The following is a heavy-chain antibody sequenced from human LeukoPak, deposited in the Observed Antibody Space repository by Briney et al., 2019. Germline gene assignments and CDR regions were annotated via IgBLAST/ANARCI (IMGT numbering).Heavy chain of an antibody. J-gene: IGHJ4*02. CDR3: ARRAGAYTHPYDY. CDR2: IGSSGATI. D-gene: IGHD3-16*01. CDR1: GFTFSDYY. V-gene: IGHV3-11*01. Sequence: PGGSLRLSCAASGFTFSDYYMTWIRQAPGKGLEWVSSIGSSGATIYYTDSVKGRFTISRDNVKNSLYLQMNSLRAEDTAVYYCARRAGAYTHPYDYWGQGTLVTVS.